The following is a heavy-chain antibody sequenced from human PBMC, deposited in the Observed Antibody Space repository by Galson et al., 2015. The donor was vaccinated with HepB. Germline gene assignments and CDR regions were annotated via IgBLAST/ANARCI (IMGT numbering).Heavy chain of an antibody. CDR3: ARVNYDILTGLDAFDI. CDR2: ISSSGSTI. Sequence: SLRLSCAASGFTFSSYEMNWVRQAPGKGLEWVSYISSSGSTIYYAYSVKGRFTISRDNANNSLYLQMNSLRAEDTAVYYCARVNYDILTGLDAFDIWGQGTMVTVSS. CDR1: GFTFSSYE. V-gene: IGHV3-48*03. J-gene: IGHJ3*02. D-gene: IGHD3-9*01.